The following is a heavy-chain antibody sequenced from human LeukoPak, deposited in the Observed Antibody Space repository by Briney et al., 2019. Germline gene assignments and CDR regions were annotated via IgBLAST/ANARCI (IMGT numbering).Heavy chain of an antibody. CDR3: VRDRGGTYSGDNLFDP. CDR1: GFTFSTYE. V-gene: IGHV3-48*03. Sequence: GGSLRLSCAASGFTFSTYEMNWVRQAPGQGLEWLSYIISDGTTTQYADAVRDRFTISRDNDKNSLYLQMNSLRADDTAVYYCVRDRGGTYSGDNLFDPWGQGTLVTVSS. D-gene: IGHD1/OR15-1a*01. CDR2: IISDGTTT. J-gene: IGHJ5*02.